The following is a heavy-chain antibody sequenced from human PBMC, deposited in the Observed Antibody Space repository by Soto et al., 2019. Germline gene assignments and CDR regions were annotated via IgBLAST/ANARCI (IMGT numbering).Heavy chain of an antibody. V-gene: IGHV4-31*03. CDR2: IYYSGST. D-gene: IGHD5-12*01. J-gene: IGHJ6*02. CDR1: GGSISSGGYY. CDR3: ARDKRRWLQFPYYYYYYGMDV. Sequence: QVQLQESGPGLVKPSQTLSLTCTVSGGSISSGGYYWSWIRQHPGKGLEWIGYIYYSGSTYYHPSLKSRVTISVDTSKNQFSLKLSSVTAADTAVYYCARDKRRWLQFPYYYYYYGMDVWGQGTTVTVSS.